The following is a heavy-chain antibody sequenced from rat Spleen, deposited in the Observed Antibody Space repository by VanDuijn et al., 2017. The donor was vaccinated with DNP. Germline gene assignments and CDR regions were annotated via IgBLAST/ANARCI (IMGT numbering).Heavy chain of an antibody. V-gene: IGHV5-31*01. D-gene: IGHD1-10*01. Sequence: EVQLVESGGDLVQPGRSLKLSCVASGFTFNNYWMTWIRQVPGKGLEWVASITSSGGSTYYPDSVKGRFTISRDNAKNTLYLQMNSLRSEDTATYYCARGGTTVFDYWGQGVMVTVSS. CDR1: GFTFNNYW. CDR3: ARGGTTVFDY. CDR2: ITSSGGST. J-gene: IGHJ2*01.